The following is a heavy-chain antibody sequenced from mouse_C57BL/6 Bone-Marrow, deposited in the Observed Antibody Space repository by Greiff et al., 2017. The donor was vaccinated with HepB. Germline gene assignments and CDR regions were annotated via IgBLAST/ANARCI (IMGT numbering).Heavy chain of an antibody. Sequence: VQLKESEGGLVQPGSSMKLSCTASGFTFSDYYMAWVRQVPEKGLEWVANINYDGSSTYYLDSLKSRFIISRDNAKNILYLQMSSLKSEDTATYYCAREGKVYAMDYWGQGTSVTVSS. CDR3: AREGKVYAMDY. J-gene: IGHJ4*01. V-gene: IGHV5-16*01. CDR2: INYDGSST. CDR1: GFTFSDYY.